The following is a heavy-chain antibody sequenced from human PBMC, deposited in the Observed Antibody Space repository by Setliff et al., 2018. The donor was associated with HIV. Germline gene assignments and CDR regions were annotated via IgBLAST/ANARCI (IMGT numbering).Heavy chain of an antibody. V-gene: IGHV3-21*06. CDR3: ARPNYYDSSGYYQYYFDY. J-gene: IGHJ4*02. CDR2: ISSSSSYI. Sequence: GESLKISCAASGLTFSSYTMNWVRQAPGKGLEWVSSISSSSSYIYYADSVKGRFTISRDNAKNSLYLQMNSLRAEDTAVYYCARPNYYDSSGYYQYYFDYWGQGTLVTVSS. CDR1: GLTFSSYT. D-gene: IGHD3-22*01.